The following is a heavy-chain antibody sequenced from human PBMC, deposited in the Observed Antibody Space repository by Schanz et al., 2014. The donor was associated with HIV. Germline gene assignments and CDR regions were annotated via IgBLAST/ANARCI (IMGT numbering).Heavy chain of an antibody. J-gene: IGHJ6*02. CDR1: GGSFTNYY. CDR3: ARDPLLYCSSTNCLGMDV. Sequence: QVQLQQWGAGLLKPSETLSLTCAVYGGSFTNYYWSWNRQPPGKGLEWIGEINHSGSTNYNPSLKSRVTMSVDTSKNQFSRKLSSVTAADTALYFCARDPLLYCSSTNCLGMDVWGQGTTVIVSS. V-gene: IGHV4-34*02. D-gene: IGHD2-2*01. CDR2: INHSGST.